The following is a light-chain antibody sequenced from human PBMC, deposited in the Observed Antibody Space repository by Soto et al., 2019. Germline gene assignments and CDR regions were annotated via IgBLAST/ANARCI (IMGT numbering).Light chain of an antibody. CDR2: AAS. CDR3: QQSSRTPWT. J-gene: IGKJ1*01. CDR1: QTISSY. Sequence: DIQMTQSPASLSASVGDRVTITCRASQTISSYLNWYQKKPGKAPTLLIYAASTLQSGVPSRFSGSRSGTDFTLTISSLQPEDFASYYCQQSSRTPWTFGQGTKVDI. V-gene: IGKV1-39*01.